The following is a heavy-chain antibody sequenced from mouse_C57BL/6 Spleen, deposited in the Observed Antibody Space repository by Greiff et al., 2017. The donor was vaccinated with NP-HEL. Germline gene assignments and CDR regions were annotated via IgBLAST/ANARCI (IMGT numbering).Heavy chain of an antibody. Sequence: QVHVKQSGAELVKPGASVKISCKASGYAFSSYWMNWVKQRPGKGLEWIGQIYPGDGDTNYNGKFKGKATLTADKSSSTAYMQLSSLTSEDSAVYFCARGDYDYDGNAMDYWGQGTSVTVSS. CDR3: ARGDYDYDGNAMDY. CDR1: GYAFSSYW. CDR2: IYPGDGDT. J-gene: IGHJ4*01. D-gene: IGHD2-4*01. V-gene: IGHV1-80*01.